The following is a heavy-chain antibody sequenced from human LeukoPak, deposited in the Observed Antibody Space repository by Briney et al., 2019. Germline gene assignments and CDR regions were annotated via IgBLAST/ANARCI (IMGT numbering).Heavy chain of an antibody. D-gene: IGHD2-2*03. Sequence: GESLKISCKGSGYSFTSYWIGWVRQLPGKGLEWMGIIYPGDSDTRYSPSFQGQVTISADKSISTAYLQWSSLKASDTAMYYCASGPLSSAGHCSSTSCYVDYWGQGTLVTVSS. CDR1: GYSFTSYW. CDR3: ASGPLSSAGHCSSTSCYVDY. CDR2: IYPGDSDT. V-gene: IGHV5-51*01. J-gene: IGHJ4*02.